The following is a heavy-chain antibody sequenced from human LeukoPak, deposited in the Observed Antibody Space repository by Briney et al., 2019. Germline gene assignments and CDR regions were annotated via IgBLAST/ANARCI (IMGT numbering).Heavy chain of an antibody. CDR2: ISYDGSNK. D-gene: IGHD2-2*01. V-gene: IGHV3-30-3*01. CDR1: GFTFSSYA. CDR3: ARGYQTLSGLPSDY. J-gene: IGHJ4*02. Sequence: GRSLRLSCAASGFTFSSYAMHWVRQAPGKGLEWVAVISYDGSNKYYADSVKGRFTISRDNSKNTLYLQMNSLRAEDTAVYYCARGYQTLSGLPSDYWGQGTLVTVSS.